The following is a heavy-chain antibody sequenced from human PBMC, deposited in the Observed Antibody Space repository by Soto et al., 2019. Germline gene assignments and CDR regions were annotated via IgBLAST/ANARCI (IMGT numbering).Heavy chain of an antibody. D-gene: IGHD5-12*01. CDR3: ARGLYYGRDV. CDR2: IYYSGST. J-gene: IGHJ6*02. CDR1: GGSISSSSYY. Sequence: PSETLSLTCTVSGGSISSSSYYWGWIRQPPGKGLEWIGSIYYSGSTYYNPSLKSRVTISVDTSKNQFSLKLSSVTAAVSAVYYCARGLYYGRDVCGQGTTVTASS. V-gene: IGHV4-39*01.